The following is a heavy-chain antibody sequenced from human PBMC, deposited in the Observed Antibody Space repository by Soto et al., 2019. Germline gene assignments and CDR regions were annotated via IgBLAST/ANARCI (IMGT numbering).Heavy chain of an antibody. V-gene: IGHV1-3*01. CDR2: INAGNGNT. CDR1: GDSYTSYA. CDR3: ASGPSGAFDI. D-gene: IGHD3-10*01. Sequence: GTSVKVSCEACGDSYTSYAMHWVRQAPGQRLEWMGWINAGNGNTKYSQKFQGRVTITRDTSASTAYMELSSLRDEDTAVYYCASGPSGAFDIWGQGTMVTVSS. J-gene: IGHJ3*02.